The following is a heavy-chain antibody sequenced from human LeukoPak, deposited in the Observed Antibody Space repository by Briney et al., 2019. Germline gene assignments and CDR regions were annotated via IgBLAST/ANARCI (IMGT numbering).Heavy chain of an antibody. Sequence: ASVNVSCKASGYTFTGYYLHWVRQAPGQGLEWMGWINPNSGGTSYAQKFQGRVSMTRDTSISTVYMELSGLRSDDTAIYYCARDRVFGVVFGRFDPWGQGTLVTVST. CDR3: ARDRVFGVVFGRFDP. CDR1: GYTFTGYY. D-gene: IGHD3-3*01. V-gene: IGHV1-2*02. J-gene: IGHJ5*02. CDR2: INPNSGGT.